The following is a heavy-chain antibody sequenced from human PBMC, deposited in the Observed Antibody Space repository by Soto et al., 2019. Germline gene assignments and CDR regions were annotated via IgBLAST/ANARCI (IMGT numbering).Heavy chain of an antibody. Sequence: EVQLLESGGGLVQPGGSLRLSCAASGFTFSNYAMSWVRQAPGEGLEWVSTISGSDGSTYYADSVKGRFTISRDISKNTLYLQTNSLRAEDTAIYYCAKERSSGYYSFDYWGQGTLVTVSS. D-gene: IGHD5-12*01. CDR3: AKERSSGYYSFDY. V-gene: IGHV3-23*01. CDR2: ISGSDGST. CDR1: GFTFSNYA. J-gene: IGHJ4*02.